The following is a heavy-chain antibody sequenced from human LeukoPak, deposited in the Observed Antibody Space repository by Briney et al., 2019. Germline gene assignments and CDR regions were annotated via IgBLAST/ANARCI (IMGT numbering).Heavy chain of an antibody. CDR2: ISMSSSYI. CDR1: RFTFLSYA. CDR3: ATDQGFDY. Sequence: PGGSLRLSCAASRFTFLSYAISWVRQAPGKGLEWVSSISMSSSYIYYADSVKGRFTISRDNAKNSLYLQMNSLRAEDTAVYYCATDQGFDYWGQGTLVTVSS. V-gene: IGHV3-21*01. J-gene: IGHJ4*02.